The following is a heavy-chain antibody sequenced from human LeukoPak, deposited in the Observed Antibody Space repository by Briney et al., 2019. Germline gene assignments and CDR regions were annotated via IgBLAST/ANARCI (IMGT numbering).Heavy chain of an antibody. CDR1: GFTFHHYA. CDR2: INWNSASI. J-gene: IGHJ4*02. CDR3: AKVKAPLYSGYDWDLDF. V-gene: IGHV3-9*01. D-gene: IGHD5-12*01. Sequence: AGGSLRLSCAASGFTFHHYAIHWVRQVPGKGLEWVSGINWNSASIGYADSVKGRFTISRDNAKNSVFLQMDSLRAEDTALYYCAKVKAPLYSGYDWDLDFWGQGTLVTVSS.